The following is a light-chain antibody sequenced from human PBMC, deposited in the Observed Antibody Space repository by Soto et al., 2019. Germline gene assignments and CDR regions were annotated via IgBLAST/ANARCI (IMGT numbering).Light chain of an antibody. Sequence: DSQMTQSPSSLSASVGDRVAIICRASQSISNYLIWYQQKPGKAPKLLIYAASSLQSGVPSRFSGSGSGTDFTLTISSLQSEEFATYYCQQSYSAPRTVGQGTKVDIK. CDR1: QSISNY. V-gene: IGKV1-39*01. CDR3: QQSYSAPRT. J-gene: IGKJ1*01. CDR2: AAS.